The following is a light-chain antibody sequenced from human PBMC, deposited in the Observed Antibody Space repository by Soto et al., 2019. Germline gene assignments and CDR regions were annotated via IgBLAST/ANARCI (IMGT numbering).Light chain of an antibody. CDR2: GAF. CDR3: QQYINWPVYT. Sequence: EVVMTQSPATLSVSPGEGATLSCRTSQRVGSSLAWYQQKPGQAPRLLIYGAFTRVTGVPARFSGSGSGTEFTLTISNLQSEDFAVYYCQQYINWPVYTFGQGTKLEIK. J-gene: IGKJ2*01. CDR1: QRVGSS. V-gene: IGKV3D-15*01.